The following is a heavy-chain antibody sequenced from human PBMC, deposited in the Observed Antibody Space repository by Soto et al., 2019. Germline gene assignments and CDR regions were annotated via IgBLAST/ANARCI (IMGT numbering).Heavy chain of an antibody. J-gene: IGHJ6*02. CDR1: GYTFTSYG. CDR3: ARGGGWELLFAYYYYGMDV. Sequence: ASVKVSCKASGYTFTSYGISWVRQAPGQGLEWMGWISAYNGNTNYAQKLQGRVTMTTDTSTSTAYMELRSLRSDDTAVYYCARGGGWELLFAYYYYGMDVWGQGTTVTVSS. V-gene: IGHV1-18*01. CDR2: ISAYNGNT. D-gene: IGHD1-26*01.